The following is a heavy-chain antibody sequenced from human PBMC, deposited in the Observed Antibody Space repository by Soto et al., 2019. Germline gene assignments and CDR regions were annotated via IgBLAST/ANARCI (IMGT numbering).Heavy chain of an antibody. Sequence: GESLKISCKGSGYSFSSYWIGWVRQMPGKGLEWMGIIYPGDSDTRYSPSFQGQVTISADKSITTAYLQWSSLKASDTAMYYCARVNVDTAMVFDYWGQGTLVTVSS. D-gene: IGHD5-18*01. V-gene: IGHV5-51*01. J-gene: IGHJ4*02. CDR2: IYPGDSDT. CDR1: GYSFSSYW. CDR3: ARVNVDTAMVFDY.